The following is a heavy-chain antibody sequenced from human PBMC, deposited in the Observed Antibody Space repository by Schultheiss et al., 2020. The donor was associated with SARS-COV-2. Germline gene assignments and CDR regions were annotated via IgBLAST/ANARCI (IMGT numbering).Heavy chain of an antibody. J-gene: IGHJ6*03. Sequence: SETLSLTCTVSGGSISSSSYYWGWIRQPPGKGLEWIGYIYYSGSTNYNPSLKSRVTMSVDTSKNQFSLKLSSVTAADTAVYYCARDSMGVVVQNYYYYMDVWGKGTTVTVSS. CDR3: ARDSMGVVVQNYYYYMDV. CDR2: IYYSGST. V-gene: IGHV4-61*05. D-gene: IGHD2-21*01. CDR1: GGSISSSSYY.